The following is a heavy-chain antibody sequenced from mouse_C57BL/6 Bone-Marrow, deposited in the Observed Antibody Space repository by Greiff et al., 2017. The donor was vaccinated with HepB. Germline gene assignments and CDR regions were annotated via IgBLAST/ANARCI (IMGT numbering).Heavy chain of an antibody. D-gene: IGHD1-1*01. V-gene: IGHV5-9-1*02. J-gene: IGHJ4*01. CDR3: TRAYGSSLYYAMDY. Sequence: EVKLMESGAGLVKPGGSLKLSCAASGFTFSSYAMSWVRQTPEKRLEWVAYISSGGDYIYYADTVKGRFTISRDNARNTLYLQMSSLKSEDTAMYYCTRAYGSSLYYAMDYWGQGTSVTVSS. CDR2: ISSGGDYI. CDR1: GFTFSSYA.